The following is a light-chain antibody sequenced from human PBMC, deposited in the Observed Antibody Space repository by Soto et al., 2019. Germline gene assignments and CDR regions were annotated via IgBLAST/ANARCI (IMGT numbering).Light chain of an antibody. V-gene: IGKV1-9*01. Sequence: DTQLTQSPSFLSASVGDRVTITCRASQGISSYLVWYQQKPGKAPKLLIYAASTLQSGVPSRFSGSGSGTEFTLTISSLQPEDFATYYCQQYNSYSFGQGTKVEIK. CDR3: QQYNSYS. CDR2: AAS. CDR1: QGISSY. J-gene: IGKJ1*01.